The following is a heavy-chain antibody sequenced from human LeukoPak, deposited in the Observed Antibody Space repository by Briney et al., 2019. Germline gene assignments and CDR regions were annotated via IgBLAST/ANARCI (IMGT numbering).Heavy chain of an antibody. D-gene: IGHD1-7*01. CDR3: ARANNWNYPYYFDY. CDR2: ISYDGRNI. CDR1: GFTFTTYN. J-gene: IGHJ4*02. V-gene: IGHV3-30*04. Sequence: GGSLRLSCVASGFTFTTYNIHWVRQAPGKGLEWVAVISYDGRNIYYADSVKGRFTVSRDSSKSTLYLQMNSLRTEDTAIYYCARANNWNYPYYFDYWGQGTLVTVSS.